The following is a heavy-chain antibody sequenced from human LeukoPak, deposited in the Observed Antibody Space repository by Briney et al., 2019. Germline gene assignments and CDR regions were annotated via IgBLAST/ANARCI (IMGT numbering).Heavy chain of an antibody. CDR2: INTNTGNP. D-gene: IGHD4-11*01. J-gene: IGHJ4*02. Sequence: ASVKVSCKASGYTFTNYAVNWVRQAPGQGLEWMGWINTNTGNPTYAQGFTGRFVFSLDTSVSTAYLQISSLKAGDTAVYYCAREVRAFDYWGQGTLVTVSS. CDR3: AREVRAFDY. V-gene: IGHV7-4-1*02. CDR1: GYTFTNYA.